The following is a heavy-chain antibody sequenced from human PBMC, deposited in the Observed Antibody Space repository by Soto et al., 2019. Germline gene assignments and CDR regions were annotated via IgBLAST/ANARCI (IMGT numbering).Heavy chain of an antibody. CDR1: GFTFSSYA. Sequence: GGSLRLSCAASGFTFSSYAMSWVRQAPGKGLEWVSAISGSGGSTYYADSVKGRFTISRDNSKNTLYLQMNSLRAEDTAVYYCAKFKGYCSGGSCPTADAFDIWGQGTMVTVSS. CDR3: AKFKGYCSGGSCPTADAFDI. D-gene: IGHD2-15*01. J-gene: IGHJ3*02. V-gene: IGHV3-23*01. CDR2: ISGSGGST.